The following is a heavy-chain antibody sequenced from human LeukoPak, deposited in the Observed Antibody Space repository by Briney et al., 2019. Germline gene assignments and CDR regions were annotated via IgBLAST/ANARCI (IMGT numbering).Heavy chain of an antibody. V-gene: IGHV1-46*01. D-gene: IGHD2-8*02. CDR1: GYTFTSHH. CDR2: INPSGGST. CDR3: ARAIEGLVYYYYYMDV. J-gene: IGHJ6*03. Sequence: ASVKVSCKASGYTFTSHHMHWVRQAPGQGLEWMGIINPSGGSTNYAQKFQGRVTMTRDTSISTAYMELSSLRSEDTAVYYCARAIEGLVYYYYYMDVWGKGTTVTVSS.